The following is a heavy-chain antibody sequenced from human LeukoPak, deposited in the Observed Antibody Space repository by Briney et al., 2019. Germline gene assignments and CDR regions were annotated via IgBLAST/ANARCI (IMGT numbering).Heavy chain of an antibody. J-gene: IGHJ4*02. D-gene: IGHD1-26*01. CDR2: IYTSGST. V-gene: IGHV4-4*07. Sequence: TSETLSLTCTVSGGSISSYYWSWIRQSAGKGLEWIGRIYTSGSTNYNPSLKSRVTMSVDTSKNQFSLKLSSVTAADTAVYYCARSGGSGTYYDGSFDYWGQGTLVTVSS. CDR3: ARSGGSGTYYDGSFDY. CDR1: GGSISSYY.